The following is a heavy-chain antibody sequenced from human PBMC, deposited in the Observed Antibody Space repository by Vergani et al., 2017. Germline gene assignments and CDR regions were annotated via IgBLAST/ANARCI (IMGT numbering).Heavy chain of an antibody. CDR1: GFTFSSYG. CDR3: AKQYFVSGNYLFDY. CDR2: ISGSGVSA. V-gene: IGHV3-NL1*01. D-gene: IGHD3-10*01. J-gene: IGHJ4*02. Sequence: QVQLVESGGGVVQPGGSLRLSCAASGFTFSSYGMHWVRQAPSKGLEWVSGISGSGVSAYYTDSVKARFTISRDNSKNMLFLQMNNLRTEDTAIYYCAKQYFVSGNYLFDYWGQGTLVTVSS.